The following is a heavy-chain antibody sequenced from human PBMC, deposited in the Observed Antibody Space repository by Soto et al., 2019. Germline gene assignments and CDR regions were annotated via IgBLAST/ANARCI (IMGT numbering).Heavy chain of an antibody. CDR1: GYSFTSDW. V-gene: IGHV5-51*01. CDR2: IYPGDSDT. D-gene: IGHD6-19*01. J-gene: IGHJ6*02. Sequence: GESLKISCKGSGYSFTSDWIGWVRQMPGKGLEWMGIIYPGDSDTRYSPSFQGQVTISADKSISTAYLHWSSLKASDTAMYYFARQGSGSSGWYFAYYYGMDVWGQGTTVTVSS. CDR3: ARQGSGSSGWYFAYYYGMDV.